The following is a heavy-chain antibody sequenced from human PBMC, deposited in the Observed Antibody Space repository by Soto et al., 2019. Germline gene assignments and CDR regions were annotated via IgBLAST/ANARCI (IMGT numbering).Heavy chain of an antibody. CDR1: GGSVSSGSYY. J-gene: IGHJ4*02. V-gene: IGHV4-61*01. CDR2: IYYSGST. Sequence: QVQLQESGPGLVKPSETLSLTCTISGGSVSSGSYYWSWIRQPPGKGLEWIGYIYYSGSTNYNPSLKSRVTISVDTSKNQFSLKLSSVTAADTAVYYCARALGEYQPLLYPDYTHFDYWGQGTLVTVSS. CDR3: ARALGEYQPLLYPDYTHFDY. D-gene: IGHD3-16*01.